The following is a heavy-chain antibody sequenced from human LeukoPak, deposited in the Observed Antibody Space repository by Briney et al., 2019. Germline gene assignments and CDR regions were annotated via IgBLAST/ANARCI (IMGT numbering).Heavy chain of an antibody. CDR2: IHTSGST. J-gene: IGHJ5*02. D-gene: IGHD3-22*01. Sequence: PSETLSLTCTVSGGSISSYYWSWIRQPAGKGLEWIGRIHTSGSTNYNPSLKSRVTMSVDTSKNQFSLKLSSVTAADTAVYYCARVMLSGGYYYFGGWFDPWGQGTLVTVSS. CDR3: ARVMLSGGYYYFGGWFDP. CDR1: GGSISSYY. V-gene: IGHV4-4*07.